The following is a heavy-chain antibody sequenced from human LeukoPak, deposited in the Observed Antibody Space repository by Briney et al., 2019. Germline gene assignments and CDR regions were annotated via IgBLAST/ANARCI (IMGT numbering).Heavy chain of an antibody. J-gene: IGHJ3*02. D-gene: IGHD6-13*01. CDR1: GFTFSSYA. CDR2: ISYDGSNK. CDR3: AREPYSSSRGAFDI. Sequence: GGSLRPSCAASGFTFSSYAMHWVRQAPGKGLEWVAVISYDGSNKYYADSVKGRFTISRDNSKNTLYLQMNSLRAEDTAVYYCAREPYSSSRGAFDIWGQGTMVTVSS. V-gene: IGHV3-30-3*01.